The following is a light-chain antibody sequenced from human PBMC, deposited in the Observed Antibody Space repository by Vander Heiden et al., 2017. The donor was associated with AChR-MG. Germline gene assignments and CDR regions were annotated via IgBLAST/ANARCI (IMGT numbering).Light chain of an antibody. CDR2: DVI. CDR1: SGDIGHNPF. Sequence: QSPLTQSASVSRFPGHSITISCSVPSGDIGHNPFVSWYQQHPGEAPKLIIYDVIYRPSGVSSRFSGSKSGNTASLSISDVRPEDEAVYYCSSYTNTNFVLFGEGTKLTVL. CDR3: SSYTNTNFVL. V-gene: IGLV2-14*03. J-gene: IGLJ3*02.